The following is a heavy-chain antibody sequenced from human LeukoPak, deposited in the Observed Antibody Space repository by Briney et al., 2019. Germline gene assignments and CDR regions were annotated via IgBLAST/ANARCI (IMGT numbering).Heavy chain of an antibody. CDR1: GFSLNNYW. Sequence: GGSLRLSCAASGFSLNNYWMNWVRQAPGKGLEWVANTKEDGSEEYYVDSVKGRFTISRDNAKNSLYLQMSSLRAEDTAVYYCARDHGHYYYGMDVWGQGTTVTVSS. CDR3: ARDHGHYYYGMDV. CDR2: TKEDGSEE. J-gene: IGHJ6*01. V-gene: IGHV3-7*01.